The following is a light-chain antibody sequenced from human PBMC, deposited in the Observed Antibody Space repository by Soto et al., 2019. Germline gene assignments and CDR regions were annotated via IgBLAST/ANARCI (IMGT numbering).Light chain of an antibody. Sequence: QSALTQPRSVSGSPGQSVTICCTGTSSDVGGYNYVSWYQQHPGKAPKLMIYDVSKRPSGVPDRFSGSKSGNTASLTISGLQAEDEADYYCCSYAGSYTLLFGGGTKLTVL. CDR2: DVS. CDR3: CSYAGSYTLL. V-gene: IGLV2-11*01. CDR1: SSDVGGYNY. J-gene: IGLJ2*01.